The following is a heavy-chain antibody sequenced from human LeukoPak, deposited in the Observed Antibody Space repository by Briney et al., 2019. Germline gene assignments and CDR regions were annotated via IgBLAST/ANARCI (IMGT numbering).Heavy chain of an antibody. J-gene: IGHJ4*02. CDR3: ARDWFSSGFPYY. Sequence: ASVKVSCETSGYTFTSFGISWVRQAPGQGLEWMGWISTYNGNTDYAQNLQGRVTMTTDTSTSTAYMELRSLRSDDTAVYYCARDWFSSGFPYYWGQGTLVTVSS. D-gene: IGHD3-22*01. V-gene: IGHV1-18*01. CDR2: ISTYNGNT. CDR1: GYTFTSFG.